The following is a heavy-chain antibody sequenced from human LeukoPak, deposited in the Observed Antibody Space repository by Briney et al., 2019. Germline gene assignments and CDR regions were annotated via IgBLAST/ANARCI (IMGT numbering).Heavy chain of an antibody. J-gene: IGHJ3*02. CDR1: GFTFSSYG. CDR3: ARDRGSGDAFDI. Sequence: PGGSLRLSCAASGFTFSSYGMHWVRQAPGKGLEWVAVIWFDGSNKYYVDSVKGRFSIARDNSKNTLYLQMNSPRAEDTAVYYCARDRGSGDAFDIWGQGTMVTVSS. V-gene: IGHV3-33*01. D-gene: IGHD6-19*01. CDR2: IWFDGSNK.